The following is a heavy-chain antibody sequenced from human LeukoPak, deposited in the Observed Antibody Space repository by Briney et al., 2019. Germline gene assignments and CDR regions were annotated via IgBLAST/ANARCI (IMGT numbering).Heavy chain of an antibody. Sequence: SETLSLTCTVSGYSISSGYYWGWIRQPPGKGLEWIGSIYHSGSTYYNPSLKSRVTISVDTSKNQFSLKLSSVTAADTAVYYCARDRGAYSNYDWFDPWGQGTLVTVPS. CDR2: IYHSGST. CDR3: ARDRGAYSNYDWFDP. CDR1: GYSISSGYY. D-gene: IGHD4-11*01. J-gene: IGHJ5*02. V-gene: IGHV4-38-2*02.